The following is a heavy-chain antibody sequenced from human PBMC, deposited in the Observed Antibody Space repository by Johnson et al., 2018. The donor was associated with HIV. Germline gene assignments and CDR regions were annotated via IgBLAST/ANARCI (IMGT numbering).Heavy chain of an antibody. CDR3: ARDGAQQLARDAFDI. Sequence: QMLLVESGGGVVQPGRSLRLSCAASGFTFSDYYMSWIRQAPGKGLEWVSYISSSGSTIYYADSVKGRFTISRDNSKNTLYLQMNSLRAEDTAVYYCARDGAQQLARDAFDIWGQGTMVTVSS. V-gene: IGHV3-11*04. CDR1: GFTFSDYY. CDR2: ISSSGSTI. J-gene: IGHJ3*02. D-gene: IGHD6-13*01.